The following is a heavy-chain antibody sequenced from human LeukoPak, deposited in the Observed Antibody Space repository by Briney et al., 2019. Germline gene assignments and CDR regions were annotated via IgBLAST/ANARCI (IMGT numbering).Heavy chain of an antibody. V-gene: IGHV4-39*01. CDR2: IYYSGST. D-gene: IGHD3-3*01. CDR3: ARHRRVLRFLEWLP. J-gene: IGHJ5*02. CDR1: GGSISSSSSY. Sequence: PSETLSLTCTVSGGSISSSSSYWGWIRQPPGKGLEWIGSIYYSGSTYYNPSLKSRVTISVDTSKNQFSLKLSSVTAADTAVYYCARHRRVLRFLEWLPWGQGTLVTVSS.